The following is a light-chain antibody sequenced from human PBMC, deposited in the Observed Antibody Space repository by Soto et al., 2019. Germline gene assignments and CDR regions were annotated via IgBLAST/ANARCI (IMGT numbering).Light chain of an antibody. CDR1: QDIGNY. J-gene: IGKJ2*01. V-gene: IGKV1-33*01. CDR2: DAS. Sequence: DIQMTQSPSSLSASVGDRVTIACQANQDIGNYLNWYQQKPGKAPRHLIYDASNLEIGVPSRFSGSGSGTDFTFTISNLQPEDIATYYCQQYDTLPPYTFGQGTNVELK. CDR3: QQYDTLPPYT.